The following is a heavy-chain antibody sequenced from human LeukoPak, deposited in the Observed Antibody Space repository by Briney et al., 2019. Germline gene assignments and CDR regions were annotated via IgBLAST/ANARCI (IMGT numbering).Heavy chain of an antibody. J-gene: IGHJ5*02. CDR1: GFTFSSYA. CDR2: ISGSGGST. V-gene: IGHV3-23*01. CDR3: AKDSEVAASPDWFDP. D-gene: IGHD6-19*01. Sequence: GGSLRLSCAASGFTFSSYAMSWVRQAPGKGLEWVSAISGSGGSTYYADSVKGRFTISGDNSKNTLYLQMNSLRAEDTAVYYCAKDSEVAASPDWFDPWGQGTLVTVSS.